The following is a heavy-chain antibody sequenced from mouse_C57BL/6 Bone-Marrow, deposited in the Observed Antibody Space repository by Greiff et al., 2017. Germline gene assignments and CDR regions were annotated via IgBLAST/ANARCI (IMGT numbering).Heavy chain of an antibody. CDR1: GFNIKDDY. D-gene: IGHD1-1*01. J-gene: IGHJ2*01. CDR3: TPYEGVDY. V-gene: IGHV14-4*01. Sequence: EVQLQQSGAELVRPGASVKLSCTASGFNIKDDYMHWVKQRPEQGLEWIGWIDPENGDTEYASKFQGKATITADTSSNTAYLQLSSLTSEDTAVYCCTPYEGVDYWGQGTTLTVSS. CDR2: IDPENGDT.